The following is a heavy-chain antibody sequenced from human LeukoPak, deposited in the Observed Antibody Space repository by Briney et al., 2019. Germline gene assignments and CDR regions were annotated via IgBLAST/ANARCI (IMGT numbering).Heavy chain of an antibody. J-gene: IGHJ4*02. V-gene: IGHV4-34*01. D-gene: IGHD1-26*01. CDR3: ASHGSWYGRVVGATTPFGY. CDR2: INHSGST. Sequence: SETLSLTCAVYGGSFSGYYWSWIRQPPGKGLEWIGEINHSGSTNYNPSLKSRVTISVDTSKNQFSLKLSSVTAADTAVYYCASHGSWYGRVVGATTPFGYWGQGTLVTVSS. CDR1: GGSFSGYY.